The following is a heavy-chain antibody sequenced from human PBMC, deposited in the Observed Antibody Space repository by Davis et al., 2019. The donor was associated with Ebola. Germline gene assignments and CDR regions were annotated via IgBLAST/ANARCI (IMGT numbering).Heavy chain of an antibody. CDR1: GFTFSSYS. V-gene: IGHV3-48*02. CDR2: ISSSSSTI. J-gene: IGHJ4*02. D-gene: IGHD1-26*01. CDR3: ARGQKWVTPHFFDY. Sequence: GGSLRLSCAASGFTFSSYSMNWVRQAPGKGLEWVSYISSSSSTIYYADSVKGRFTISRDNAKNSLYLQMNSLRDEDTAVYYCARGQKWVTPHFFDYWGQGTLVTVSS.